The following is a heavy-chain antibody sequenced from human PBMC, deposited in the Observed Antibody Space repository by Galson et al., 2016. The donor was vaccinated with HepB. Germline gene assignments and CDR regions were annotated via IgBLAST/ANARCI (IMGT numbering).Heavy chain of an antibody. J-gene: IGHJ3*02. CDR3: AALGYFDPYAFDI. Sequence: SVKVSCKASGFTFTSSAVQWVRQARGQRLEWIGWIVVGSGNTNDAQKFQERVTITRDMSTSTAYMELSSLRSEDTAVYYCAALGYFDPYAFDIWGQGTMVTVSS. CDR1: GFTFTSSA. V-gene: IGHV1-58*01. D-gene: IGHD3-9*01. CDR2: IVVGSGNT.